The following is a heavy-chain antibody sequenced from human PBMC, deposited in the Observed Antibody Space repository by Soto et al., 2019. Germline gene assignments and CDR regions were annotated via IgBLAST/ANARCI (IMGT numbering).Heavy chain of an antibody. J-gene: IGHJ4*02. CDR1: GFTFSSYG. Sequence: PGGSLRLSCAASGFTFSSYGMHWVRQAPGKGLEWVAVISYDGSNKYYADSVKGRFTISRDNSKNTLYLQMNSLRAEDTAVYYCAKNDYGDYELTFDYWGQGTLVTVSS. D-gene: IGHD4-17*01. V-gene: IGHV3-30*18. CDR3: AKNDYGDYELTFDY. CDR2: ISYDGSNK.